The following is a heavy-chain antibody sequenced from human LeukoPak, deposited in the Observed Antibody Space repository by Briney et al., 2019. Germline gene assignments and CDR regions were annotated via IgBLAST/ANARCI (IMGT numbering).Heavy chain of an antibody. CDR3: AREVPTYYYDSSDTNTRWKHFDY. CDR1: GFTFSSYS. J-gene: IGHJ4*02. D-gene: IGHD3-22*01. V-gene: IGHV3-48*01. CDR2: ISSSSSTI. Sequence: GGSLRLPCAASGFTFSSYSMNLVRQAPGKGLEWVSYISSSSSTIYYADSVKGRFTISRDNAKNSLYLQMNSLRAEDTAVYYCAREVPTYYYDSSDTNTRWKHFDYWGQGTLVTVSS.